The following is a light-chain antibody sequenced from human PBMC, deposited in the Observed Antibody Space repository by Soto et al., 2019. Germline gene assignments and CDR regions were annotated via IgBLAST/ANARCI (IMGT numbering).Light chain of an antibody. CDR2: GAS. Sequence: EIVLTQSPGPLSLSPGERATLSCRASQSVSSSYLAWYQQKPGQAPRLLIYGASSRATGIPDRFSGSGSGTDFTLTISGLEPEDFAVYYCHHYESSPLPFGGGTQVEIK. CDR1: QSVSSSY. CDR3: HHYESSPLP. J-gene: IGKJ4*02. V-gene: IGKV3-20*01.